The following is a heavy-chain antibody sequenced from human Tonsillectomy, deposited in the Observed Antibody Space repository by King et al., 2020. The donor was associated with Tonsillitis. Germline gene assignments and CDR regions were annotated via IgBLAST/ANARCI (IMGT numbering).Heavy chain of an antibody. CDR3: ARECFVDEAATTENYTMDV. D-gene: IGHD6-25*01. V-gene: IGHV3-74*01. Sequence: VQLVESGGGLIQPGGSLRLSCAASGFTFSTYWMHWVRQGPGKGLVWVSRINTDGSSTSYADSVRGRFTISRDNAKNTLSLQMNSLRAEDTAVYYCARECFVDEAATTENYTMDVWGQGTTVTVSS. CDR2: INTDGSST. CDR1: GFTFSTYW. J-gene: IGHJ6*02.